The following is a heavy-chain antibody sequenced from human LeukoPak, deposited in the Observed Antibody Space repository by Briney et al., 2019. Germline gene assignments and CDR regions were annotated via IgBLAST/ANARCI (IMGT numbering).Heavy chain of an antibody. CDR3: ARGLRGSSLY. CDR1: GGSISSGGYY. CDR2: IYYSGST. J-gene: IGHJ4*02. V-gene: IGHV4-31*03. Sequence: SETLSLTCTVSGGSISSGGYYWSWIRQHPGKGLEWIGYIYYSGSTYYNPSLKSRVTISVDTSKNQFSLKLSSVIAADTAVYYCARGLRGSSLYWGQGTLVTVSS. D-gene: IGHD2-15*01.